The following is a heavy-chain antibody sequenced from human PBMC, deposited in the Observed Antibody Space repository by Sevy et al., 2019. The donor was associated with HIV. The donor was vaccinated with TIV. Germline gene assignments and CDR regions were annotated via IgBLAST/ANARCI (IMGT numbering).Heavy chain of an antibody. CDR1: GYTFTGYY. Sequence: ASVKVSCKASGYTFTGYYMHWVRQAPGQGLEWMGWINPNSGGTNYAQKFQGRVTMTRDTSISTAYMELVRLRSDDTAVYYCARDRRIVGATPMRAFDFWGQGTMVTVSS. CDR2: INPNSGGT. D-gene: IGHD1-26*01. J-gene: IGHJ3*01. CDR3: ARDRRIVGATPMRAFDF. V-gene: IGHV1-2*02.